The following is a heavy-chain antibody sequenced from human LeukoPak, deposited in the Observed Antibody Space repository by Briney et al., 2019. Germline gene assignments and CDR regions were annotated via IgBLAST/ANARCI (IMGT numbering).Heavy chain of an antibody. D-gene: IGHD3-10*01. J-gene: IGHJ3*02. CDR3: ARDGMVRGVIIWDAFDI. V-gene: IGHV3-48*02. Sequence: PGGSLRLSCAASGFXFSSYSMNWVRQAPGKGLEWVSYINSSSSTIYYADSVKGRFTISRDNAKNSLYLQMNSLRDEDTAVYYCARDGMVRGVIIWDAFDIWGQGTMVTVSS. CDR2: INSSSSTI. CDR1: GFXFSSYS.